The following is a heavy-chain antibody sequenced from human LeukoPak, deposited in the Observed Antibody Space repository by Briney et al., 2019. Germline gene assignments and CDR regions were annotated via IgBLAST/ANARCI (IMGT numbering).Heavy chain of an antibody. D-gene: IGHD3-22*01. V-gene: IGHV3-23*01. J-gene: IGHJ4*02. CDR2: ISGSGGST. CDR1: GFTFSSYA. CDR3: AKDPRRITMIVVVIPYFDY. Sequence: GGSLRLSCAASGFTFSSYAMSWVRQAPGKGLEWVSAISGSGGSTYYADSVKGRFTISGDNSKNTLYLQMNSLRAEDTAVYYCAKDPRRITMIVVVIPYFDYWGQGTLVTVSS.